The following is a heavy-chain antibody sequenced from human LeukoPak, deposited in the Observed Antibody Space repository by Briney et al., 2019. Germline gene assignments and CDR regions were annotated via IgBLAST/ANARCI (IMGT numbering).Heavy chain of an antibody. Sequence: PSETLSLTRTVSGGSISSSSYYWGWIRQPPGKGLEWIGSIYYSGSTYYNPSLKSRVTISVDTSKNQFSLKLSSVTAADTAVYYCARLSPPEYFQHWGQGTLVTVSS. J-gene: IGHJ1*01. CDR2: IYYSGST. CDR1: GGSISSSSYY. V-gene: IGHV4-39*01. D-gene: IGHD3-3*02. CDR3: ARLSPPEYFQH.